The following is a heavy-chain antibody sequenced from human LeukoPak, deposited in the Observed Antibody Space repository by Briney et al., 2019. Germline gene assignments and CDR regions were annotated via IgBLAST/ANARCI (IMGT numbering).Heavy chain of an antibody. Sequence: PSETLSLTCTVSGGSISSYYWSWIRQPAGRGLEWIGRIQTSGSTNYNPSLKSRVTMSVDTSKNKFSLKLSSVTAADTAVYYCARDSGYSYGYWFDPWGQGTLVTVSS. J-gene: IGHJ5*02. CDR2: IQTSGST. CDR1: GGSISSYY. CDR3: ARDSGYSYGYWFDP. D-gene: IGHD5-18*01. V-gene: IGHV4-4*07.